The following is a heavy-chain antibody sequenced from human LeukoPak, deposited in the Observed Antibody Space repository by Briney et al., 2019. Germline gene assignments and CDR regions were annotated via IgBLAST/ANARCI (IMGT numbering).Heavy chain of an antibody. J-gene: IGHJ4*02. CDR2: IYHSGST. Sequence: SETLSLTCTVSGGSISSSNHYWGWIRQPPGKGLEWIGSIYHSGSTYFNPSLKSRVTISVDTSNNQFSLKLSSVTAADAAVYYCARDYYDSSAYYPFYWGQGTLVTVSS. CDR1: GGSISSSNHY. D-gene: IGHD3-22*01. CDR3: ARDYYDSSAYYPFY. V-gene: IGHV4-39*07.